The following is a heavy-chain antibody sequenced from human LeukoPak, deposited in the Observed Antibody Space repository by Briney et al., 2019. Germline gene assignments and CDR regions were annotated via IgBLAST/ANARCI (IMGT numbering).Heavy chain of an antibody. CDR2: MHRSGGT. D-gene: IGHD2-8*01. V-gene: IGHV4-30-2*01. CDR1: GGSISSGSYS. Sequence: PSQTLSLTCAVSGGSISSGSYSWSLIRQPPGKGLEWIGYMHRSGGTYYNPSLKSRVTISVDKSKNQFSLELSSVTAADTAVYYCAKHGVSPDAFDVWGQGTMVTVSS. J-gene: IGHJ3*01. CDR3: AKHGVSPDAFDV.